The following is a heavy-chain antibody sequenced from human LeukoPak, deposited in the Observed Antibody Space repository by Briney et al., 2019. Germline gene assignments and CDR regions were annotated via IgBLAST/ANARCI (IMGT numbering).Heavy chain of an antibody. J-gene: IGHJ4*02. CDR1: GFNFRSYG. Sequence: GGSLRLSCVASGFNFRSYGMHWVRQAPGKGLEWVAIIWYDGSDKYYADSVKGRFTISRDNSRNTLYLQMNSLRAEDTAVYYCARDLGSSGFFDYWGQGTLVTVSP. V-gene: IGHV3-33*01. CDR3: ARDLGSSGFFDY. CDR2: IWYDGSDK. D-gene: IGHD6-19*01.